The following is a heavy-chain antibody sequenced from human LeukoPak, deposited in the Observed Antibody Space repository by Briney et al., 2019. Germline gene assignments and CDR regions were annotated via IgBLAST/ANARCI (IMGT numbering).Heavy chain of an antibody. J-gene: IGHJ5*02. CDR2: IYYSGST. CDR1: GGSISSYY. CDR3: ARALPTHYYDSSGWFDP. V-gene: IGHV4-59*01. D-gene: IGHD3-22*01. Sequence: SETLSLTSTVSGGSISSYYWSWIRQPPGKGLEWIGYIYYSGSTNYNPSLKSRVAISVDTSKNQFSLKLSSVTAADTAVYYCARALPTHYYDSSGWFDPWGQGTLVTVSS.